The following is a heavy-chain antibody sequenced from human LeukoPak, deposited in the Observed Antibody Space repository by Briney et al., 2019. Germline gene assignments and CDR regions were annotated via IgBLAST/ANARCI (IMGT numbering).Heavy chain of an antibody. CDR2: ISGSGGST. Sequence: GGSLRPSCAASGFTFSSYAMSWVRQAPGKGLEWASAISGSGGSTYYADSVKGRFTISRDNSKNTLYLQMNSLRAEDTAVYYCAKWRRGEFGVVIIKGPFDYWGQGTLVTVSS. J-gene: IGHJ4*02. V-gene: IGHV3-23*01. D-gene: IGHD3-3*01. CDR1: GFTFSSYA. CDR3: AKWRRGEFGVVIIKGPFDY.